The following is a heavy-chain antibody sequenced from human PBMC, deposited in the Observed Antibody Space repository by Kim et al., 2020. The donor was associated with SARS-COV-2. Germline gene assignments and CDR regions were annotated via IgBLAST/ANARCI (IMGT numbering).Heavy chain of an antibody. CDR3: ARSFMITFGGVMARDGAFDI. V-gene: IGHV3-74*01. CDR2: INSDGSST. D-gene: IGHD3-16*01. CDR1: GFTFSSYW. Sequence: GGSLRLSCAASGFTFSSYWMHWVRQAPGKGLVWVSRINSDGSSTSYADSVKGRFTISRDNAKNTLYLQMNSLRAEDTAVYYCARSFMITFGGVMARDGAFDIWGQGTMVTVSS. J-gene: IGHJ3*02.